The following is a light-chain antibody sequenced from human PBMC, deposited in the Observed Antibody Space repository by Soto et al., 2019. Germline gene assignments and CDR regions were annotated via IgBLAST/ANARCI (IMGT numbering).Light chain of an antibody. V-gene: IGLV1-51*01. CDR2: DNN. J-gene: IGLJ1*01. CDR1: SSNIGNDY. CDR3: GTWDSSLSVGV. Sequence: QSVLTQPPSVSAAPGQKVTISCSGSSSNIGNDYVSWYQQVPGTAPKLLIYDNNKRPSGIPDRFSGSKSGTSATLGITGLQTGDEADYYCGTWDSSLSVGVFGTGTKLTVL.